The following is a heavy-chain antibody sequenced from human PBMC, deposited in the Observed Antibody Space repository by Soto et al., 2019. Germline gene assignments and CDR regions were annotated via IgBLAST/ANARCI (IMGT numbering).Heavy chain of an antibody. J-gene: IGHJ6*04. V-gene: IGHV3-66*01. CDR1: GFTVSSKY. D-gene: IGHD2-15*01. Sequence: EVHLVEYGGGLVQPGGSLRLSCAASGFTVSSKYMSWVRQAPGKGLEWVSLIQSGGPTYYADSVKGRFTISRDTSENTLHLQMDSLRAVDTAVYYCARDDVLCDGGRCYGVPLDVWGKVTTVTVSS. CDR3: ARDDVLCDGGRCYGVPLDV. CDR2: IQSGGPT.